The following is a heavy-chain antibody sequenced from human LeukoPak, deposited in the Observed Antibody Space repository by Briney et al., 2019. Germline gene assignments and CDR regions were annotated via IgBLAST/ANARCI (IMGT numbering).Heavy chain of an antibody. CDR1: GFTFSNYA. CDR2: IGPNGGDA. J-gene: IGHJ2*01. CDR3: AKGRPTTLGYCGRSICADWYFDL. Sequence: GGSLRLSCSASGFTFSNYAMNWFRQAPGKGLEYVSVIGPNGGDAYYADSVKGRFTISRDNSKNTLYLQMSSLRAEDTAVYYCAKGRPTTLGYCGRSICADWYFDLWGRGTLLSVSS. V-gene: IGHV3-64D*06. D-gene: IGHD2-2*01.